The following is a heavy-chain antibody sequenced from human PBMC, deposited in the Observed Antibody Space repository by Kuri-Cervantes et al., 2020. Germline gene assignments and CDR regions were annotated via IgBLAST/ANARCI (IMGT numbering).Heavy chain of an antibody. D-gene: IGHD3-10*01. CDR2: MNPNSGNT. V-gene: IGHV1-8*01. J-gene: IGHJ4*02. Sequence: ASVKVSCKASGYTFTSYDINWVRQATGQGLEWMGWMNPNSGNTGYAQKFQGRVTMTRNTSISTAYMELSSLRSEDTAVYYCARVRYYYGSGGEKFVYWGQGTLVTVSS. CDR3: ARVRYYYGSGGEKFVY. CDR1: GYTFTSYD.